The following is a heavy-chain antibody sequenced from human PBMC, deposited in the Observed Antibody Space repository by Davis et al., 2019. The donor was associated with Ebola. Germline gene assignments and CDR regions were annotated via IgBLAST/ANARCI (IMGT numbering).Heavy chain of an antibody. CDR2: ISYDGSNK. Sequence: GESLKISCTASGFTFGDNAMSWVRQAPGKGLEWVAVISYDGSNKYYADSVKGRFTISRDNSKNTLYLQMNSLRAEDTAVYYCATDTAMETGYWGQGTLVTVSS. V-gene: IGHV3-30*04. J-gene: IGHJ4*02. CDR1: GFTFGDNA. D-gene: IGHD5-18*01. CDR3: ATDTAMETGY.